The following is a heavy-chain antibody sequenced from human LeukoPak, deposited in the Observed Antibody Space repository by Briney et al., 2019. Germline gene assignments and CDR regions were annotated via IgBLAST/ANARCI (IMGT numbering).Heavy chain of an antibody. Sequence: SETLSLTCAVYGGSFSGYYWSWIRQPPGKGLEWIGEINHSGSTNYNPSLKSRVTISVDTSKNQFSLKLGSVTAADTAVYYCARGRIWNAFNIWGQGTMVTVSS. D-gene: IGHD2-15*01. J-gene: IGHJ3*02. CDR1: GGSFSGYY. V-gene: IGHV4-34*01. CDR3: ARGRIWNAFNI. CDR2: INHSGST.